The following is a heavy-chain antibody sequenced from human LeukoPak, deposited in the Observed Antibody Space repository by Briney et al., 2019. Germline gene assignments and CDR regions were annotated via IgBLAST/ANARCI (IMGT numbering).Heavy chain of an antibody. CDR2: ISSSGSTI. CDR1: GFTFGSYE. V-gene: IGHV3-48*03. CDR3: AELGITMIGGV. J-gene: IGHJ6*03. Sequence: GGPLRLPCAASGFTFGSYEVNWVRKAPGKGLEWVSYISSSGSTIYYADSVKGRFTISRDNAKNSLYLQMNSLRAEDTAVYYCAELGITMIGGVWGKGPTVTISS. D-gene: IGHD3-10*02.